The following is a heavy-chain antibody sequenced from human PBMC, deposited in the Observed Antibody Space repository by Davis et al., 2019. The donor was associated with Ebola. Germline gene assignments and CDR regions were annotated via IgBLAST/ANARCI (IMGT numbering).Heavy chain of an antibody. D-gene: IGHD3-22*01. CDR2: ISSSSSYI. Sequence: GESLKISCAASGFTFSSYSMNWVRQAPGKGLEWVSSISSSSSYIYYADSVKGRFTISRDNAKNSLYLQMNSLRAEDTAVYYCARGRGNYDSSGYYYYFDYWGQGTLVTVSS. V-gene: IGHV3-21*01. J-gene: IGHJ4*02. CDR1: GFTFSSYS. CDR3: ARGRGNYDSSGYYYYFDY.